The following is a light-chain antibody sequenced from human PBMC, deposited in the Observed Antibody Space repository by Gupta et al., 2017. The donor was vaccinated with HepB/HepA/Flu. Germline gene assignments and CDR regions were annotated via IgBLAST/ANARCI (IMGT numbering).Light chain of an antibody. CDR3: AAWYDSLNGVV. Sequence: QSVLTQPPSSSWTPGQRVTISCSGSSSNFGSNTVNWYHQLPGTAPNLLIYSNNQRPSGVPDRFSGSKSVTSASLSISGLQAEDEADYYCAAWYDSLNGVVFGGGTKLTVL. V-gene: IGLV1-44*01. J-gene: IGLJ2*01. CDR1: SSNFGSNT. CDR2: SNN.